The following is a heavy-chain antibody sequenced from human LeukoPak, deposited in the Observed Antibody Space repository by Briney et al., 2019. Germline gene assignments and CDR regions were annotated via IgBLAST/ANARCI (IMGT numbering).Heavy chain of an antibody. CDR2: ISSSGGTI. Sequence: GGSLRLSCAASGSIFSAFRMNWVRQAPGKGLEWVSYISSSGGTIYYTDSVEGRFTISRDNARNSLDLQMNSLRDEDTAVYYCARESGGRYSFGPWFFDLWGQGTLVTVSS. CDR3: ARESGGRYSFGPWFFDL. V-gene: IGHV3-48*02. CDR1: GSIFSAFR. D-gene: IGHD5-18*01. J-gene: IGHJ4*02.